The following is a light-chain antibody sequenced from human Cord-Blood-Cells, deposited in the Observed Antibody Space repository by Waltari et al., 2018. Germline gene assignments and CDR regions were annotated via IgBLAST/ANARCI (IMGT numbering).Light chain of an antibody. CDR3: SSYTSSSTLV. CDR1: SSDVGGYNY. CDR2: DVS. V-gene: IGLV2-14*01. J-gene: IGLJ2*01. Sequence: QSALTQPASASGSPGQSITISCTGTSSDVGGYNYVSWYQQHPGQAPRLMIYDVSNRPSWVSNRCSGSKSGHTASLTISGLQAEDEADYYCSSYTSSSTLVFGGGTKLTVL.